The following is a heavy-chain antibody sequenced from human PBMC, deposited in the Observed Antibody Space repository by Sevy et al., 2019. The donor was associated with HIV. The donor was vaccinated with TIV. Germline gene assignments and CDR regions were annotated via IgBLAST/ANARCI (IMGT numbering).Heavy chain of an antibody. J-gene: IGHJ6*03. CDR2: ISSSSSTI. V-gene: IGHV3-48*02. D-gene: IGHD1-26*01. CDR1: GFTFSSYS. Sequence: GGSLRLSCAASGFTFSSYSMNWVRQAPGKGLEWVSYISSSSSTIYYADSVKGRFTISRDNAKNSLFLQMNSLRDEDTALYYCARGTGSGSYLGYYYYYYMDVWGKGTTVTVSS. CDR3: ARGTGSGSYLGYYYYYYMDV.